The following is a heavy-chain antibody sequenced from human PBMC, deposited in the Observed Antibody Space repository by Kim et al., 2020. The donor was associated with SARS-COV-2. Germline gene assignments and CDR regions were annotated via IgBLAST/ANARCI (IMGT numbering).Heavy chain of an antibody. V-gene: IGHV4-59*08. CDR2: IHYSWRT. D-gene: IGHD6-13*01. CDR1: GVSISSYY. J-gene: IGHJ4*02. CDR3: ARQVAKPGYTGYYMDY. Sequence: SETLSLTCTVSGVSISSYYWSWIRQPPGKGLEWIGFIHYSWRTNHNPSPNSRVFISVDTSKNQFSLKLSSVAAADTAVYYCARQVAKPGYTGYYMDYWGRGTLVTVSS.